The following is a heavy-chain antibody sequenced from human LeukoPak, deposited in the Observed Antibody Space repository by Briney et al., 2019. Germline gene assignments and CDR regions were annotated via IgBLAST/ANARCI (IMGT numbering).Heavy chain of an antibody. CDR2: IGKNGNLV. Sequence: GGSLRLSCAASGFTFSDFYMSWVRQAPGKGLEWISYIGKNGNLVDYADSVKGRFTVSRDNTKNLMFLQMNSLRAEDTAVYYCATDTNLVDLIQGDGHEDENFDRRGQGTMVTVSS. V-gene: IGHV3-11*01. CDR1: GFTFSDFY. CDR3: ATDTNLVDLIQGDGHEDENFDR. J-gene: IGHJ3*02. D-gene: IGHD1-26*01.